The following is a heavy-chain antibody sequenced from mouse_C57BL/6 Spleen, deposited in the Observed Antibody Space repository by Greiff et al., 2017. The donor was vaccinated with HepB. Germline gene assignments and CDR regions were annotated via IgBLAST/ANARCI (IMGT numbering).Heavy chain of an antibody. CDR3: AREEDYGSSPWYFDV. Sequence: EVQLQESGPGLVKPSQSLSLTCSVTGYSITSGYYWNWIRQFPGNKLEWMGYISYDGSNNYNPSLKNRISITRDTSKNQFFLKLNSVTTEDTATYYCAREEDYGSSPWYFDVWGTGTTVTVSS. J-gene: IGHJ1*03. CDR2: ISYDGSN. D-gene: IGHD1-1*01. CDR1: GYSITSGYY. V-gene: IGHV3-6*01.